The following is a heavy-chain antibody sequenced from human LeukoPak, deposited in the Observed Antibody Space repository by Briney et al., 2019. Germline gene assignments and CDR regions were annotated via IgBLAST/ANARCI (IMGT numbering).Heavy chain of an antibody. CDR1: GFTFSDYG. Sequence: GGSLRLSCAASGFTFSDYGMHWVRQVPGKGLEWVAFIRFDGSKRYHADSVKGRFTISRDNAKNSLYLQMNSLRAEDTAVYYCARARPKETGNDYWGQGTLVTVSS. J-gene: IGHJ4*02. D-gene: IGHD3-9*01. V-gene: IGHV3-30*02. CDR2: IRFDGSKR. CDR3: ARARPKETGNDY.